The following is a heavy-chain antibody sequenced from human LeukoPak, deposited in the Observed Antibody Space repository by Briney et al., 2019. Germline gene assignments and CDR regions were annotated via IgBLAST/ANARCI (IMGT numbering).Heavy chain of an antibody. V-gene: IGHV1-69*06. J-gene: IGHJ4*02. CDR1: GGTFTSYA. Sequence: AVKVSCKASGGTFTSYAISWVRQAPGQGQEWMGGIIPIFGTANYAQKFQGRVTIAADKSTSTAYMELSSLRSEDTAVYYCARDSPWYCSGGSCYSYWGQGTLVTVSS. CDR2: IIPIFGTA. D-gene: IGHD2-15*01. CDR3: ARDSPWYCSGGSCYSY.